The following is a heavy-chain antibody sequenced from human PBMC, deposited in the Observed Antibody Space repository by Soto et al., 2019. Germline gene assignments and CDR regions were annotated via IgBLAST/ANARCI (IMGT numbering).Heavy chain of an antibody. CDR2: ISGSGGST. J-gene: IGHJ4*02. CDR3: AKVGGYWSGGSCYSTHYFDY. D-gene: IGHD2-15*01. Sequence: EVKLLESGGGLVQPGGSLRLSCAASGFTFSSYAMSWVRQAPGKGLEWVSAISGSGGSTYYADSVKGRFTISRDNSKNTLYLQMNSLRAEDTAVYYCAKVGGYWSGGSCYSTHYFDYWGQGTLVTVSS. CDR1: GFTFSSYA. V-gene: IGHV3-23*01.